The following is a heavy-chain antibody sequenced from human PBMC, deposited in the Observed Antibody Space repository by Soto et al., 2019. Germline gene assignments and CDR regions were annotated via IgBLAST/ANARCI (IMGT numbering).Heavy chain of an antibody. CDR3: ARASREGFDY. V-gene: IGHV4-31*03. CDR1: GGSINSGGYY. CDR2: IYYSGST. Sequence: QLQLQESGPGLVKPSQTLSLTCSVSGGSINSGGYYWNWIRQHPGKGLEWIGYIYYSGSTSYNPSLNIRVTISLHTSKNQFSLSSTSVTAADTAMFYCARASREGFDYWGQGTLVSVAS. J-gene: IGHJ4*02.